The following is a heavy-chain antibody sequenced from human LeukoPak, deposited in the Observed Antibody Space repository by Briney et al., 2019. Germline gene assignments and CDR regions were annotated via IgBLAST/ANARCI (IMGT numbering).Heavy chain of an antibody. CDR1: GDSISYFY. Sequence: PSETLSLTCSVSGDSISYFYWSWIRQAAGKGLEWIGRVSSSGSTDYNASLKSRVTMSVDTSNNQLSLKVISVTAADTAVYYCARGYDSSDYWGQGTLVTVSS. CDR3: ARGYDSSDY. D-gene: IGHD3-22*01. J-gene: IGHJ4*02. CDR2: VSSSGST. V-gene: IGHV4-4*07.